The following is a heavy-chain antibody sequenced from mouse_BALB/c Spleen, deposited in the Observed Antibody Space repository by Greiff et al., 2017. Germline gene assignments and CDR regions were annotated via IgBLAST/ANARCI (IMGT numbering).Heavy chain of an antibody. D-gene: IGHD4-1*01. Sequence: EVQLQESGPDLVTPSQSLSLTCTVTGYSITSGSSWHWIRQFPGNKLEWMGYIHYSGSTNYNPSLKSRISITRDTSKNQFFLQLNAVTTEDTATYDCARKAGREAAWFAYWGQGTLVTVSA. CDR3: ARKAGREAAWFAY. J-gene: IGHJ3*01. CDR2: IHYSGST. V-gene: IGHV3-1*02. CDR1: GYSITSGSS.